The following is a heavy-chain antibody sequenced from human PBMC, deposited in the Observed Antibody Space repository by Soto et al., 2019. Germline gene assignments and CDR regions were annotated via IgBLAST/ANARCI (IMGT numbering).Heavy chain of an antibody. V-gene: IGHV1-18*01. Sequence: QVQLVQSATEVVKPGASVRVSCKASGYVFTGWGISWVRQVPGQGLEWVGWVSAYDGATRSSEKLQGRISVTRDKSTSAVYMDLTNLRSDDAAVYYCARDRAGLLEFWGQGNLVTVSS. J-gene: IGHJ4*02. CDR3: ARDRAGLLEF. D-gene: IGHD3-10*01. CDR2: VSAYDGAT. CDR1: GYVFTGWG.